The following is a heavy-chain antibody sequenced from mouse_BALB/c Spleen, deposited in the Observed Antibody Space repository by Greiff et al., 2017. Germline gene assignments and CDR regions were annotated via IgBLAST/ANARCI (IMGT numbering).Heavy chain of an antibody. CDR1: GFTFSSYT. CDR3: ARRDGNYLFDY. V-gene: IGHV5-12-2*01. CDR2: ISNGGGST. Sequence: EVKLMESGGGLVQPGGSLKLSCAASGFTFSSYTMSWVRQTPEKRLEWVAYISNGGGSTYYPDTVKGRFTISRDNAKNTLYLQMSSLKSEDTAMYYCARRDGNYLFDYWGQGTTLTVSS. J-gene: IGHJ2*01. D-gene: IGHD2-1*01.